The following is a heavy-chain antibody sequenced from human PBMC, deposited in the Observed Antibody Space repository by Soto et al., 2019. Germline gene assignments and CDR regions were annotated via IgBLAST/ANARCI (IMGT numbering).Heavy chain of an antibody. CDR3: ARRDTCGFLRYFDT. D-gene: IGHD3-16*01. CDR2: IVPNVGTV. CDR1: GGTLSSFITYP. J-gene: IGHJ4*02. V-gene: IGHV1-69*06. Sequence: QVQLVQSGPEVKKPGSSVKVSCKTSGGTLSSFITYPINWVRQAPGHGPEWMGGIVPNVGTVNYAQRFQDRVTITADKSTGTSYLEMNNLWSEDTALYSCARRDTCGFLRYFDTWGQGTLVAVS.